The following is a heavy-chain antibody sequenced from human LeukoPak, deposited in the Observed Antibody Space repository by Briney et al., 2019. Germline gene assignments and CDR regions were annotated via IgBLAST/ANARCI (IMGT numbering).Heavy chain of an antibody. J-gene: IGHJ4*02. V-gene: IGHV4-39*07. CDR3: ARGVSGSYYNY. Sequence: SEPLSLTCTVSGGSISTSKYYWGWIRQPPGKGLEWIGSIYYSGSTYYSPSLKSRVTISVDTSKNQFSLKLSSVTAADTAVYYCARGVSGSYYNYWGQGTLVTVSS. D-gene: IGHD1-26*01. CDR1: GGSISTSKYY. CDR2: IYYSGST.